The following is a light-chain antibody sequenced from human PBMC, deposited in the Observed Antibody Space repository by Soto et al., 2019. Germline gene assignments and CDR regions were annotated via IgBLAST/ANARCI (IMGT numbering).Light chain of an antibody. Sequence: QPALPQPASVSGSPVQSITISCTGTSSDVGGYNYVSWYQLHPGKAPKLMVYEVSNRPSGVSNRFSGSKSGNTASLTISGLQAEDEADYYCSSYTSSTAYVFGTGTQVTVL. V-gene: IGLV2-14*01. J-gene: IGLJ1*01. CDR3: SSYTSSTAYV. CDR1: SSDVGGYNY. CDR2: EVS.